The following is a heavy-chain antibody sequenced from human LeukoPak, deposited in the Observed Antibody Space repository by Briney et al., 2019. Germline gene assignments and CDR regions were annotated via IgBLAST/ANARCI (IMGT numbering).Heavy chain of an antibody. D-gene: IGHD5-18*01. V-gene: IGHV3-15*01. CDR2: IKSKTDGGTT. CDR3: TTLRGYSYGYFDY. CDR1: GFTFSSYD. Sequence: PGGSLRLSCAASGFTFSSYDMSWVRQAPGKGLEWVGRIKSKTDGGTTDYAAPVKGRFTISRDDSKNTLYLQMNSLKTEDTAVYYCTTLRGYSYGYFDYWGQGTLVTVSS. J-gene: IGHJ4*02.